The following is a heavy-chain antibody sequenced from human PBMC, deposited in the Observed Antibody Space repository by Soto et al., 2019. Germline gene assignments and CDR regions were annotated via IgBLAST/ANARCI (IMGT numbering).Heavy chain of an antibody. J-gene: IGHJ6*02. CDR2: INSDGSST. D-gene: IGHD2-21*01. V-gene: IGHV3-74*01. CDR3: ARDIPDPTYYYYGMDV. CDR1: GFTFSSYW. Sequence: EVQLVESGGGLVQPGGSLRLSCAASGFTFSSYWMHWVRQAPGKGLAWVSRINSDGSSTSYADSVKGRFTISRDNAKNTLYLQMNSLRAEDTAVYYCARDIPDPTYYYYGMDVWGQGTTVTVSS.